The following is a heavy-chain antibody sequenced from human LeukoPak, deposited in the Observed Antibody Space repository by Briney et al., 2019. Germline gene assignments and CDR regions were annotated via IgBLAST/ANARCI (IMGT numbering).Heavy chain of an antibody. Sequence: GGSLRVSCSASGFNFRSFAMHWVRQAPGKGLEYVSGLSSNGDTTYYADSVKGRFTISRDNSKNTLALPMIYLRAEDRAVSCCVKDPWGMDVWGQGTTVTVSS. CDR1: GFNFRSFA. V-gene: IGHV3-64D*08. CDR3: VKDPWGMDV. CDR2: LSSNGDTT. J-gene: IGHJ6*02.